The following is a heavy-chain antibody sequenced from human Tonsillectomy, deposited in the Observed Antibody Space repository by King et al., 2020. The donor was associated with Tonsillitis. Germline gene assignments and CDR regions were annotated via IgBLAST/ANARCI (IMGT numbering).Heavy chain of an antibody. CDR1: GFTFSSYG. Sequence: QLVQSGGGVVQPGRSLRLSCAASGFTFSSYGMHWVRQAPGKGLEWVAVISYDGSNKYYADSVKGRFTISRDNSKNTLYLQMNSLRAEDTAVYYCAKDKLSRTNGVCPVDYWGQGTLVTVSS. CDR3: AKDKLSRTNGVCPVDY. D-gene: IGHD2-8*01. V-gene: IGHV3-30*18. J-gene: IGHJ4*02. CDR2: ISYDGSNK.